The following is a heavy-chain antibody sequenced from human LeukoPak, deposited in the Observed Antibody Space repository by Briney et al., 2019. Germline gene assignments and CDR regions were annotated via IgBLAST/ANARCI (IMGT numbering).Heavy chain of an antibody. V-gene: IGHV4-34*01. D-gene: IGHD4-23*01. CDR1: GGSFSGYY. CDR2: INHSGST. J-gene: IGHJ4*02. CDR3: ARGLRWLPGDY. Sequence: SETLSLTYAVYGGSFSGYYWSWIRQPPGKGLEWIGEINHSGSTNYNPSLKSRVTISVDTSKNQFSLKLSSVTAADTAVYYCARGLRWLPGDYWGQGTLVTVSS.